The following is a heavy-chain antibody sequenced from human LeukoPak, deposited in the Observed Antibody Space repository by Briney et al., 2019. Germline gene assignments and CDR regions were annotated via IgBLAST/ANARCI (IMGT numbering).Heavy chain of an antibody. CDR1: GFTVSSNS. D-gene: IGHD3-10*01. CDR2: IYSAGSI. J-gene: IGHJ3*02. V-gene: IGHV3-53*05. CDR3: AKDIGRYYYGSGNSFHI. Sequence: PGGSLRLSCTVSGFTVSSNSMCWVRQAPGKGLEWVSFIYSAGSIYYSDSVKGRFTISRDNAKNSLYLQMNSLRAEDTALYYCAKDIGRYYYGSGNSFHIWGQGTMVTVSS.